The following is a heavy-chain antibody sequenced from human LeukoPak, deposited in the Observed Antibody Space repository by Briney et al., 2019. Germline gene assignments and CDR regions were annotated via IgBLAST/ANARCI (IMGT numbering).Heavy chain of an antibody. CDR1: GFTFSSYW. CDR2: IKQDGSEK. V-gene: IGHV3-7*03. CDR3: AKDLTTYGFLGLAY. Sequence: GGSLRLSCAASGFTFSSYWMSWVRQAPGKGLEWVANIKQDGSEKYYVDSVKGRFTISRDNAKNSLYLQMNSLRAEDTALYYCAKDLTTYGFLGLAYWGQGTLVIVSS. J-gene: IGHJ4*02. D-gene: IGHD3-10*01.